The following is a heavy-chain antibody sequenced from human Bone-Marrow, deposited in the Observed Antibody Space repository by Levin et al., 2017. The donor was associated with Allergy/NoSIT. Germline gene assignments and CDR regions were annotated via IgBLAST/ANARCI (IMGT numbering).Heavy chain of an antibody. CDR1: GFTFSSYA. Sequence: PGASVKVSCAASGFTFSSYAMTWVRQAPGKGLEWVSGISAGGRSTFFGDSVKGRFTISRDNSKNTLYLQMNTLRPEDTGIYYCAKGKGSMTVEIIRSDYWGQGILVTVSS. V-gene: IGHV3-23*01. CDR2: ISAGGRST. D-gene: IGHD3-22*01. CDR3: AKGKGSMTVEIIRSDY. J-gene: IGHJ4*02.